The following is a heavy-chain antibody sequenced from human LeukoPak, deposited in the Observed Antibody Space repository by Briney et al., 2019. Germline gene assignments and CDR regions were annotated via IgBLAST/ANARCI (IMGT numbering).Heavy chain of an antibody. D-gene: IGHD3-22*01. Sequence: ASVKVSCKASGGTFSSYAISWVRQAPGQGLEWMGGIIPIFGTANYAQKFQGRVTITADESTSTAYMGLSSLRSEDTAVYYCASSRYYYDSSGYYSNYWGQGTLVTVSS. J-gene: IGHJ4*02. CDR1: GGTFSSYA. CDR2: IIPIFGTA. V-gene: IGHV1-69*01. CDR3: ASSRYYYDSSGYYSNY.